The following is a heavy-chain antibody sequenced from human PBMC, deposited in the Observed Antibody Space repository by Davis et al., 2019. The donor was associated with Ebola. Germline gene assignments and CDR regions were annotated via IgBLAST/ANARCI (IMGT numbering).Heavy chain of an antibody. CDR1: GYTFTSYA. D-gene: IGHD5-12*01. V-gene: IGHV7-4-1*02. CDR3: ARDGSTGWVRHLDY. Sequence: AASVKVSCKASGYTFTSYAMNWVRQAPGQGLEWMGWINTNTGNPTYAQGFTGRFVFSLDTSVSTAYLQISSLNAEDTAVYYCARDGSTGWVRHLDYWGQGTLVTVSS. J-gene: IGHJ4*02. CDR2: INTNTGNP.